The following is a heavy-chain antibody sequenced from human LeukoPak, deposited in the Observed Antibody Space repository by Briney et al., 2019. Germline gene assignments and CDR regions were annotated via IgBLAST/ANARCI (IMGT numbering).Heavy chain of an antibody. D-gene: IGHD3-9*01. CDR2: ISSSSSTI. CDR1: GFIFSNYD. V-gene: IGHV3-48*01. J-gene: IGHJ4*02. Sequence: GGSLRLSCAASGFIFSNYDMNWVRQAPGKGLEWVSYISSSSSTIYYADSVKGRFTISRDNAKNSLYLQMNSLRAEDTAVYYCARDRYDILTGYYPHDYWGQGTLVTVSS. CDR3: ARDRYDILTGYYPHDY.